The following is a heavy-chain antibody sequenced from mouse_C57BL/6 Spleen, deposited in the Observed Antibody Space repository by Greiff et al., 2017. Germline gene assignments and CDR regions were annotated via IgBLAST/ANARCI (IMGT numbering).Heavy chain of an antibody. J-gene: IGHJ3*01. V-gene: IGHV1-42*01. Sequence: EVHLVESGPELVKPGASVKISCKASGYSFTGYYMNWVKQSPEKSLEWIGEINPSTGGTTYNQKFKAKATLTVDKSSSTAYMQLKSLTSEDSAVYYCAIDYDPAWFAYWGQGTLFTVSA. D-gene: IGHD2-4*01. CDR3: AIDYDPAWFAY. CDR2: INPSTGGT. CDR1: GYSFTGYY.